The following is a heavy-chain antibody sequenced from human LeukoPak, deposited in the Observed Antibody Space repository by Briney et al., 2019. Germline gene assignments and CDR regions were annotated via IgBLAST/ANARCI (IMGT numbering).Heavy chain of an antibody. V-gene: IGHV3-30*18. J-gene: IGHJ4*02. D-gene: IGHD5-18*01. CDR1: GFTFSSYG. CDR2: ISCDGSNK. CDR3: AKEGIQLRLGFDY. Sequence: QPGGSLRLSCAASGFTFSSYGMHWVRQAPGKGLEWVAVISCDGSNKYYADSVKGRFTISRDNSKNTLYLQMNSLRAEDTAVYYCAKEGIQLRLGFDYWGQGTLVTVSS.